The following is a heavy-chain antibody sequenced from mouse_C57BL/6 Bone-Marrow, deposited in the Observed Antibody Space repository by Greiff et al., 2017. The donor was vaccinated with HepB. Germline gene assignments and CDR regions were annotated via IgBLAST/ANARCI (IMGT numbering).Heavy chain of an antibody. CDR2: IHPNSGST. V-gene: IGHV1-64*01. CDR1: GYTFTSYW. Sequence: QVQLQQPGAELVKPGASVKLSCKASGYTFTSYWMHWVKQRPGQGLEWIGMIHPNSGSTNYNEKFKSKATLTVDKSSSTAYMQLSSLTSGDSAVFYCARSGGYWYFDVWGTGTTVTVSS. J-gene: IGHJ1*03. CDR3: ARSGGYWYFDV. D-gene: IGHD3-1*01.